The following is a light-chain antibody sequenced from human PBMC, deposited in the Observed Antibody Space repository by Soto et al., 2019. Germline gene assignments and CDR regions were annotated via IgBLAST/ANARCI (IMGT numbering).Light chain of an antibody. CDR2: GTS. J-gene: IGKJ1*01. V-gene: IGKV3-20*01. CDR3: QQYNSWLWT. CDR1: QSVTSTY. Sequence: EIVLTQSPGTLSLSPGERVTLSCRASQSVTSTYLAWYQQRSGQAPRLLIYGTSSRATGIPDRFSGSGSGTDFSLTITRLEPEDFAVYYCQQYNSWLWTFGQGTKVDIK.